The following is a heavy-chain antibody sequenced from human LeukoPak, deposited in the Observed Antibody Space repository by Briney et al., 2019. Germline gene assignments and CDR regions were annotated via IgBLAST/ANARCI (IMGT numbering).Heavy chain of an antibody. J-gene: IGHJ4*02. CDR2: IKQDGSEK. Sequence: GGSLRLSCAASGFTFSTYAMTWVRQAPGKGLEWVANIKQDGSEKYYVGSVKGRFTISRDNAKNSLYLKMNSLRAEDTAVYYCARTDIVATSLSYYFDYWGQGTLVTVSS. CDR3: ARTDIVATSLSYYFDY. CDR1: GFTFSTYA. D-gene: IGHD5-12*01. V-gene: IGHV3-7*01.